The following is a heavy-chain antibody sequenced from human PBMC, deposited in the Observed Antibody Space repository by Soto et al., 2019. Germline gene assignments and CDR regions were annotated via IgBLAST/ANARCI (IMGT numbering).Heavy chain of an antibody. Sequence: SETLSLTCTVSGGSISSSSDYWGWIRQPPGKGLEWIGSFYYSGSTYYNPSLKSRVTILVDTSKNQFSLQLSSVTASDTAVYYCARDFSAYDYWGQGTLVTAPQ. CDR1: GGSISSSSDY. CDR3: ARDFSAYDY. D-gene: IGHD2-21*01. V-gene: IGHV4-39*02. J-gene: IGHJ4*02. CDR2: FYYSGST.